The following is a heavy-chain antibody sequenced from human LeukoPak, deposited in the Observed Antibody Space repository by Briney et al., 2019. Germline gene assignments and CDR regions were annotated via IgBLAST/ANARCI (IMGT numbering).Heavy chain of an antibody. CDR3: ARAYSPYYDFWTGLFDY. CDR2: IIPVFGTA. V-gene: IGHV1-69*13. CDR1: GGTFSSYA. J-gene: IGHJ4*02. D-gene: IGHD3-3*01. Sequence: SVKVSCKASGGTFSSYAISWVRQAPGQGLEWMGGIIPVFGTANYAQKFQGRVTITADESTSTAYMELSSLRSEDTAVYYCARAYSPYYDFWTGLFDYWGQGTLVTVSS.